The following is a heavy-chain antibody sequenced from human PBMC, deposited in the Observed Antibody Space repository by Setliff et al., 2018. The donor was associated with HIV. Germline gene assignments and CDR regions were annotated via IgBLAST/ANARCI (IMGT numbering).Heavy chain of an antibody. J-gene: IGHJ6*03. CDR2: ISAYNGNT. CDR1: GYTFNRYG. CDR3: ARDRGAARPVYMDV. D-gene: IGHD6-6*01. Sequence: ASVKVSCKASGYTFNRYGIGWVRQPPGQGLEWMGWISAYNGNTNYAQKLEGRVTMTIDTSTSTAYMELRSLRSDDTAVYYCARDRGAARPVYMDVWGKGTTVTVSS. V-gene: IGHV1-18*01.